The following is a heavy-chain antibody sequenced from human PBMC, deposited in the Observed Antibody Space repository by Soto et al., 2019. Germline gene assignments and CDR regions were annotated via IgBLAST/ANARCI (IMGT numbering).Heavy chain of an antibody. CDR2: ISAYNGNT. CDR3: ARDPPLPAAAGTGYYGMDV. CDR1: GYTFTSYG. J-gene: IGHJ6*02. V-gene: IGHV1-18*04. D-gene: IGHD6-13*01. Sequence: ASVEVSCKASGYTFTSYGISWVRQAPGQGLEWMGWISAYNGNTNHAQKLQGRVTMTTDTSTSTAYMELRSLRSDDTAVYYCARDPPLPAAAGTGYYGMDVWGQGTTVTVSS.